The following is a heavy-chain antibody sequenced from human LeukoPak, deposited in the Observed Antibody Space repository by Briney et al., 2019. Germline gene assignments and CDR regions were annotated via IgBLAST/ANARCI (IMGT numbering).Heavy chain of an antibody. V-gene: IGHV4-39*01. D-gene: IGHD3-10*01. CDR2: IYYSGST. J-gene: IGHJ5*02. Sequence: PSGTLSLTCTVSGGSISSNCYYWGWRRLPPGKVLKWSGIIYYSGSTYYNPSLKSRVTISVDTSNNKFSLTLNSVTAADTAVYYCARNRYYYGSGNYGVPNWFDPWGQGTLVTVSS. CDR3: ARNRYYYGSGNYGVPNWFDP. CDR1: GGSISSNCYY.